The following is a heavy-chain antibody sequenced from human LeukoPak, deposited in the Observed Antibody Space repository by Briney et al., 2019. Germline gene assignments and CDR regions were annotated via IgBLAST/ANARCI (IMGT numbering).Heavy chain of an antibody. D-gene: IGHD1-14*01. J-gene: IGHJ4*02. CDR1: GFTFSSYW. CDR2: IKQDGSEK. CDR3: ARGLYNRNY. V-gene: IGHV3-7*01. Sequence: PGGSLRLSCAASGFTFSSYWISWVRHAPGEGLESVANIKQDGSEKYYVDTVKGRFTISRDNAKNSLYLQMNSLRAEDTAVYYCARGLYNRNYWGQGTLVTVSS.